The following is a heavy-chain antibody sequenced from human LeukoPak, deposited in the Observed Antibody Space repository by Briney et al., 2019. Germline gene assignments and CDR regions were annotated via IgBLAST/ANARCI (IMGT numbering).Heavy chain of an antibody. D-gene: IGHD6-13*01. Sequence: GGSLRLSCAASGFTFSSYAMSWVRQAPGKGLEWVSAISGSGGSTYYADSVKGRFTISRDNSKNTLYLQMNSLRAEDTAVYYYANQGFYSSSWFFDYWGQGALVTVSS. CDR2: ISGSGGST. V-gene: IGHV3-23*01. CDR3: ANQGFYSSSWFFDY. J-gene: IGHJ4*02. CDR1: GFTFSSYA.